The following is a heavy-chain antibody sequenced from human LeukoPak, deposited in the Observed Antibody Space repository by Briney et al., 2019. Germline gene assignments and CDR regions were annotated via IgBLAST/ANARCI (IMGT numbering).Heavy chain of an antibody. Sequence: GGSLRLSCVVSGFSLSSHGMHWVRQATGKGLEDVSAISSNGISTFYANSVKGRFTVSRDDSKNTVYLQMGSLRAEDMAVYYCVKWTNYYFALWGRGTLVTVSS. CDR3: VKWTNYYFAL. D-gene: IGHD2-8*01. CDR1: GFSLSSHG. J-gene: IGHJ2*01. V-gene: IGHV3-64*01. CDR2: ISSNGIST.